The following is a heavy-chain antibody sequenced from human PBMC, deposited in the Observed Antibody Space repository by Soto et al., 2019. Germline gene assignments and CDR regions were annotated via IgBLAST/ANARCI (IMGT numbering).Heavy chain of an antibody. CDR3: ARDPGYSDYYYYGMDV. D-gene: IGHD5-18*01. J-gene: IGHJ6*02. Sequence: QVQLQESGPGLVKPSETLSLTCTVSGGSISTYYWSWIRQPPGKGLESIGYIFYSGSTNYNPSLKSRVTISVDTSKNQFSLKLSSVTAADTAVYYCARDPGYSDYYYYGMDVWGQGTTVTVSS. V-gene: IGHV4-59*01. CDR2: IFYSGST. CDR1: GGSISTYY.